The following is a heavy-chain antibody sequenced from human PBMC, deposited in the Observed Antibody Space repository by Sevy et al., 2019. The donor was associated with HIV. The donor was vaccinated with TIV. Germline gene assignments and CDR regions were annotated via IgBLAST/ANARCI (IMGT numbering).Heavy chain of an antibody. Sequence: ASVKVSCKASGYTFTSYGISWVRQAPGQGLEWMGWISAYNGNTKYSQKLQGRVTMTTDTSTSTAYMELRSLRSDDTAVYYCAREDTMVRGGGDAFDIWGQGTMVTVSS. CDR1: GYTFTSYG. D-gene: IGHD3-10*01. J-gene: IGHJ3*02. V-gene: IGHV1-18*04. CDR3: AREDTMVRGGGDAFDI. CDR2: ISAYNGNT.